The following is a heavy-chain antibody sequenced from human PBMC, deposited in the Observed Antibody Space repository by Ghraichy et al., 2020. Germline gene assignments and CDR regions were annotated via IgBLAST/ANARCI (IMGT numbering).Heavy chain of an antibody. Sequence: ASVKVSCKASGYTFTGYYMHWVRQAPGQGLEWMGWINPNSGGTNYAQKFQGRVTMTRDTSISTAYMELSRLRSDDTAVYYCARSQIVPIGDTAMVQPFDYWGQGTLVTVSS. J-gene: IGHJ4*02. D-gene: IGHD5-18*01. V-gene: IGHV1-2*02. CDR1: GYTFTGYY. CDR3: ARSQIVPIGDTAMVQPFDY. CDR2: INPNSGGT.